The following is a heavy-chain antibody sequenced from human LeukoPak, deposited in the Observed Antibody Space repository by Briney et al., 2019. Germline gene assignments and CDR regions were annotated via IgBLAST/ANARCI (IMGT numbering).Heavy chain of an antibody. Sequence: GRSLRLSCAASGFTFSSYAMSWVRQAPGKGLEWVSAISGSGGSTYYADSVKGRFTISRDNSKNTLYLQMNSLRAEDTAVYYCAKDSALLWFGAWDWGRGTLVTVSS. D-gene: IGHD3-10*01. CDR2: ISGSGGST. V-gene: IGHV3-23*01. CDR3: AKDSALLWFGAWD. CDR1: GFTFSSYA. J-gene: IGHJ4*02.